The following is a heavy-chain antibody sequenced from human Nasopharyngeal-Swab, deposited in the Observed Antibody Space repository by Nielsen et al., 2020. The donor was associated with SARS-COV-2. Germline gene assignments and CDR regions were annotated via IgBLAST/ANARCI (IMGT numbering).Heavy chain of an antibody. D-gene: IGHD3-22*01. Sequence: GESLKISCAASGFTFSSYAMSWVRQAPGKGPEWVSAISGSGGSTYYADSVKGRFTISRDNSKNTLYLQMNSLRAEDTAVYYCAKADSSGYYDDAFDIWGQGTMVTVSS. CDR3: AKADSSGYYDDAFDI. J-gene: IGHJ3*02. CDR2: ISGSGGST. V-gene: IGHV3-23*01. CDR1: GFTFSSYA.